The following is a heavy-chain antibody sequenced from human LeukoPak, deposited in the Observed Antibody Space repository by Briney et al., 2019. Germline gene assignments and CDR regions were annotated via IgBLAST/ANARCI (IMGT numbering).Heavy chain of an antibody. J-gene: IGHJ4*02. CDR2: ISSSSSTI. D-gene: IGHD3-9*01. Sequence: GGSLRLSCAASGFTFSSYSMNWVRQAPGKGLEWVSYISSSSSTIYYADSVKGRFTISRDNAKNSLYLQMNSLRAEDTAVYYCARDPLQPTYYDILTGYYNAKADPTFDYWGQGTLVTVSS. V-gene: IGHV3-48*01. CDR1: GFTFSSYS. CDR3: ARDPLQPTYYDILTGYYNAKADPTFDY.